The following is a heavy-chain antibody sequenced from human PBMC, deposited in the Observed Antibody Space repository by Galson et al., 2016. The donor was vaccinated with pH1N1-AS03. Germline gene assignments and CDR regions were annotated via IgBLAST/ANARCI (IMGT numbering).Heavy chain of an antibody. CDR2: VSHAGRT. CDR3: ARDVLPYSLGLDV. J-gene: IGHJ6*02. CDR1: GDSISTSNW. D-gene: IGHD5-18*01. V-gene: IGHV4-4*02. Sequence: SLTCAVSGDSISTSNWWSWVRQPPGKGLEWIGEVSHAGRTNYSPSLKSRVTISLDKSKNQFSLQLTSVAAADTAVYYCARDVLPYSLGLDVWGQGTTVTVSS.